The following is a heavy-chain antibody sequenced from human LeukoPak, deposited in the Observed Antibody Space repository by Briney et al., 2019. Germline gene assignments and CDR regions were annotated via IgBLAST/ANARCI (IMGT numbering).Heavy chain of an antibody. V-gene: IGHV3-21*01. CDR3: ARDPSTWIQLWLTGYFDY. Sequence: GGSLRLSCAASGFTFSSYAMNWVRQAPGKGLEWVSSISGSSSYIYYADSVKGRFTISRDNAKNSLYLQMNSLRAEDTAVYYCARDPSTWIQLWLTGYFDYWGQGTLVTVSS. J-gene: IGHJ4*02. D-gene: IGHD5-18*01. CDR1: GFTFSSYA. CDR2: ISGSSSYI.